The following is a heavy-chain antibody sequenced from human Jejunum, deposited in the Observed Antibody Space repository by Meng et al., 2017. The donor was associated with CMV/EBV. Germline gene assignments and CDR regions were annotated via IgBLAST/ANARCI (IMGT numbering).Heavy chain of an antibody. Sequence: GDSISGGGYFWGWVRQPPGQGLEWIGSIDYSGTTRYNPSLGSRVVISVDTSMNQLTLRLDSVTAADTAVYYCARDGEGRWLQLGCWGQGTLVTVSS. CDR3: ARDGEGRWLQLGC. V-gene: IGHV4-39*06. CDR2: IDYSGTT. J-gene: IGHJ4*02. CDR1: GDSISGGGYF. D-gene: IGHD5-24*01.